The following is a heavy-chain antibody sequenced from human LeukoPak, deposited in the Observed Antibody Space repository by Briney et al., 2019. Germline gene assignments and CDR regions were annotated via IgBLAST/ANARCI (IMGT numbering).Heavy chain of an antibody. CDR1: GFTFSSYA. Sequence: GGSLRLSCAASGFTFSSYAMSWVRQAPGKGLEWVSAISGSGFTYYADSVKGRFTISRDNSKNTLYLQMNSLRAEDTAVYYCARGVTLDYWGQGTLVTVSS. D-gene: IGHD3-10*01. CDR3: ARGVTLDY. V-gene: IGHV3-23*01. CDR2: ISGSGFT. J-gene: IGHJ4*02.